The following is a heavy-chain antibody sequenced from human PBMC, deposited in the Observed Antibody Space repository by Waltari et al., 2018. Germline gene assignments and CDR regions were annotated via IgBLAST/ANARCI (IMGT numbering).Heavy chain of an antibody. CDR3: ASGAYSYGYLLTY. V-gene: IGHV4-39*01. CDR1: GDSISGPTYY. CDR2: VYYSGST. Sequence: QLQLQESGPGLVKPSETLSLTCSVSGDSISGPTYYWVWIRQPPGKGLEWMGSVYYSGSTYYNPSLKNRATVSADTSKNQFSLKLSSVTAADTAIYYCASGAYSYGYLLTYWGQGTLVTVSS. D-gene: IGHD5-18*01. J-gene: IGHJ4*02.